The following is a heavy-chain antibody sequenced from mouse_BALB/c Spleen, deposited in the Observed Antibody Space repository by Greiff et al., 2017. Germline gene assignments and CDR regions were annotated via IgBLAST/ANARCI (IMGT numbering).Heavy chain of an antibody. V-gene: IGHV3-2*02. J-gene: IGHJ4*01. CDR1: GYSITSDYA. Sequence: DVKLQESGPGLVKPSQSLSLTCTVTGYSITSDYAWNWIRQFPGNKLEWMGYISYSGSTSYNPSLKSRISITRDTSKNQFFLQLNSVTTEDTATYYCARENWDGNYAMDYWGQGTSVTVSS. CDR2: ISYSGST. D-gene: IGHD4-1*01. CDR3: ARENWDGNYAMDY.